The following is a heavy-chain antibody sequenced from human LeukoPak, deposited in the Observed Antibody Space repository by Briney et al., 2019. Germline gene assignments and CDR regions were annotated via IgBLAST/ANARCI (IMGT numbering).Heavy chain of an antibody. Sequence: SETLSLTCAVSGGSISSSNWWSWVRQPPGKGLEWIGYIYYSGSTNYNPSLKSRVTISVDTSKNQFSLKLSSVTAADTAVYYCARGGYDSSGYYLNYWGQGTLVTVSS. V-gene: IGHV4-4*02. D-gene: IGHD3-22*01. CDR1: GGSISSSNW. CDR2: IYYSGST. CDR3: ARGGYDSSGYYLNY. J-gene: IGHJ4*02.